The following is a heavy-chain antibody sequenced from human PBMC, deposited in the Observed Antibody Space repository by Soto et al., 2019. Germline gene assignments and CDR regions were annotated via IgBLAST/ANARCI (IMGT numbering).Heavy chain of an antibody. CDR1: GGSISSYY. Sequence: SETLSLTCTVSGGSISSYYWSWIRQPPGKGLEWIGYIYYSGSTNYNPSLKSRVTISVDTSKNQFSLKLSSVTAADTAVYYCARTDGSYYGSGSYWYYYYMDVWGKGTTVTVSS. CDR2: IYYSGST. D-gene: IGHD3-10*01. V-gene: IGHV4-59*08. J-gene: IGHJ6*03. CDR3: ARTDGSYYGSGSYWYYYYMDV.